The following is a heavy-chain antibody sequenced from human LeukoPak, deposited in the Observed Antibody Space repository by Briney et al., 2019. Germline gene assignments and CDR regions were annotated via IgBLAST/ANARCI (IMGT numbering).Heavy chain of an antibody. CDR3: YASAVVASDY. CDR2: ISSGAGTSI. J-gene: IGHJ4*02. V-gene: IGHV3-11*01. CDR1: GFSFSTYY. D-gene: IGHD6-19*01. Sequence: PGCSLRLSCAASGFSFSTYYMGWIRQAPGKGLEWVSYISSGAGTSIYYADSVRGRFFISRDNDKNSLYLQMNSLGAEDTAIYYCYASAVVASDYWGQGTLVTVSS.